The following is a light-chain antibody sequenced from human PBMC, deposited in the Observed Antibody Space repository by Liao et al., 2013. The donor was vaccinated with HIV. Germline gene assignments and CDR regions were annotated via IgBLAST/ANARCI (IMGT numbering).Light chain of an antibody. CDR2: YDT. J-gene: IGLJ2*01. CDR3: QLWDTSSDHVV. CDR1: NIGNKN. Sequence: SYVLTQPPSVSVAPGKTAKITCGGNNIGNKNVHWYQQRPGQAPILVIYYDTDRPSGIPERFSGSNSDNTPTLTVSGTQAVDEADYFCQLWDTSSDHVVFGGGTKLTVL. V-gene: IGLV3-21*04.